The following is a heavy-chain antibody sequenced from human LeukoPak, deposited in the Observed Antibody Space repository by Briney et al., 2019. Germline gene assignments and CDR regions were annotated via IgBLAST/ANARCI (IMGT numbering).Heavy chain of an antibody. Sequence: PGGSLRLSCTASGFTFSSYTMSWGRQASGKGLEWVSAVGGSGGSTYYADSVKGRFTISRDNSKNTLYLQMNTLRADETAVYYCARGGIRWTNPFAYWGQGSLVTVSS. CDR1: GFTFSSYT. D-gene: IGHD4-23*01. V-gene: IGHV3-23*01. CDR3: ARGGIRWTNPFAY. CDR2: VGGSGGST. J-gene: IGHJ4*02.